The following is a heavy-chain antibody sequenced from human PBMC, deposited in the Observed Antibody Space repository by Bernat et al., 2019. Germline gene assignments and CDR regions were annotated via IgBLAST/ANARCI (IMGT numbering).Heavy chain of an antibody. J-gene: IGHJ4*02. CDR3: AKSGARYCTDGSCYFDY. CDR1: GFTFSSYG. D-gene: IGHD2-8*01. V-gene: IGHV3-30*18. Sequence: QVQLVESGGGVVQPGRSLRLSCAASGFTFSSYGMHWVRQAPGKGLEWVAVISYDGSNKYYTDSVKGRFSVSRDSSDSTLYLQMNSLRAEDTAVYYCAKSGARYCTDGSCYFDYWGQGTLVTVSS. CDR2: ISYDGSNK.